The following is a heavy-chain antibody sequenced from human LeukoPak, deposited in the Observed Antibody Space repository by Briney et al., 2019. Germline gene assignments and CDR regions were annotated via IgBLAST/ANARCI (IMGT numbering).Heavy chain of an antibody. V-gene: IGHV4-30-2*01. CDR2: IYHSGST. CDR1: GGSISSGGYS. Sequence: PSETLSLTCAVSGGSISSGGYSWSWIRQPPGKGLEWIGYIYHSGSTYYNPSLKSRVTISVDRSKNQFSLKLSSVTAADTAVYYCARQSSSTMVRGVSPYFDYWGQGTLVTVSS. J-gene: IGHJ4*02. CDR3: ARQSSSTMVRGVSPYFDY. D-gene: IGHD3-10*01.